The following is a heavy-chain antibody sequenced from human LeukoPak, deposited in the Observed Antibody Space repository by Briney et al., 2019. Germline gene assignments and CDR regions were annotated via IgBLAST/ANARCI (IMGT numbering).Heavy chain of an antibody. V-gene: IGHV1-46*03. Sequence: ASMKVSCKASGYTFTSSYIHWVRQAPGQGLEWMGIINPSGGRTTYAQKFQGRVTMTSDTSTSTVYMELSSLTSEDTAVYYCARGSRFMDVWGKGTPVTVSS. CDR3: ARGSRFMDV. J-gene: IGHJ6*03. CDR2: INPSGGRT. CDR1: GYTFTSSY.